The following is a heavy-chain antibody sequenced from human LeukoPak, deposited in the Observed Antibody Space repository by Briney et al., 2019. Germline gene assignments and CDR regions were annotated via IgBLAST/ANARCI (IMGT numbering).Heavy chain of an antibody. D-gene: IGHD3-16*01. V-gene: IGHV4-59*08. CDR2: MSYSGNT. CDR1: GGSISTYY. Sequence: SGTLSLTCTVSGGSISTYYWSWIRQPPGKGLEWIGFMSYSGNTNYNPSLKSRVTTSLDTSKNQFSLKLSSVTDADTALYYCARIMITFGGVTVRGMDVWGQGTTVTVSS. CDR3: ARIMITFGGVTVRGMDV. J-gene: IGHJ6*02.